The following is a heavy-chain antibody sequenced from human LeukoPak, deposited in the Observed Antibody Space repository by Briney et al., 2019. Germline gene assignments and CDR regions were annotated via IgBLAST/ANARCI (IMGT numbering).Heavy chain of an antibody. CDR2: ISSSSSTI. CDR1: GFTFSSYA. J-gene: IGHJ1*01. CDR3: ARGHSLLAAAIAEYFQH. Sequence: GGSLRLSCGASGFTFSSYAMAWVRQAPGKGLEWVSYISSSSSTIYYADSVKGRFTISRDNAKNSLYLQMNSLRAEDTAVYYCARGHSLLAAAIAEYFQHWGQGTLVTVSS. V-gene: IGHV3-48*04. D-gene: IGHD2-2*01.